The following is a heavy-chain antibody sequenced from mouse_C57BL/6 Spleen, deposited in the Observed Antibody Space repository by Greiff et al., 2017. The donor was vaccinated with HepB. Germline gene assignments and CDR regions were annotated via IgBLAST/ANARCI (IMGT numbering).Heavy chain of an antibody. V-gene: IGHV5-16*01. D-gene: IGHD2-1*01. CDR1: GFTFSDYY. CDR3: ARDQAIYYGNYWYFDV. J-gene: IGHJ1*03. CDR2: INYDGSST. Sequence: EVQLVESEGGLVQPGSSMKLSCTASGFTFSDYYMAWVRQVPEKGLEWVANINYDGSSTYYLDSLKSRFIISRDNAKNILYLQMSSLKSEDTATYYCARDQAIYYGNYWYFDVWGTGTTVTVSS.